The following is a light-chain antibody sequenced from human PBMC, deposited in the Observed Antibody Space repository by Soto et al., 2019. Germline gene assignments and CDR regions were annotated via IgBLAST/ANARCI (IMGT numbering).Light chain of an antibody. CDR3: SSYAGRYSVV. CDR2: DVN. Sequence: QPVLTQPRSVSGSLGQSVTISCSGTSSDVGKYNFVSWYQQHPGKVPKLMIYDVNKRPSGVPDRFSGSKSGNTASLTISGLQVEDETDYYCSSYAGRYSVVFGGGTKLTVL. J-gene: IGLJ3*02. CDR1: SSDVGKYNF. V-gene: IGLV2-11*01.